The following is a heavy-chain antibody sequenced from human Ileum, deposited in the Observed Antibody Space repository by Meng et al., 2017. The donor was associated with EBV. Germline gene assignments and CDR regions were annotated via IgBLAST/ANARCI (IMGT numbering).Heavy chain of an antibody. CDR2: FNHRGST. Sequence: LQLQESGSVLLKPSQTLSLTCTVSGGPISSGGYSWSWIRQAPGKGLEWIGYFNHRGSTYYNPSLKSRVTISLDTSKNQFSVTLKSVTAADTAVYYCARAAAADHYYAMDIWGQGTTVTVSS. J-gene: IGHJ6*02. D-gene: IGHD6-13*01. CDR1: GGPISSGGYS. CDR3: ARAAAADHYYAMDI. V-gene: IGHV4-30-2*01.